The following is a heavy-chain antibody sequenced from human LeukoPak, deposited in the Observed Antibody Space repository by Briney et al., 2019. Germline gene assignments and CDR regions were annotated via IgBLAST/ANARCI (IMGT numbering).Heavy chain of an antibody. J-gene: IGHJ4*02. CDR1: GYSISSGYY. Sequence: SETLSLTCTVSGYSISSGYYWGWIRQPPGKGLEWIGSIYHSGSTYYNLSLKSRVTISVDTSKNQFPLKLSSVTAADTAVYYCARALYNSGHDYWGQGTLVTVSS. CDR2: IYHSGST. V-gene: IGHV4-38-2*02. D-gene: IGHD6-19*01. CDR3: ARALYNSGHDY.